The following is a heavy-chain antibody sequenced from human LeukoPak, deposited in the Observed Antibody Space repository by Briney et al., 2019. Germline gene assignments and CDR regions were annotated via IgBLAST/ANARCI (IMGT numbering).Heavy chain of an antibody. J-gene: IGHJ6*02. D-gene: IGHD6-13*01. Sequence: SGTLSLTCAVSGGSISSSNWWSWVRQPPGKGLEWIGENYHSGSTNYNPSLKSRVTISVDKSKNQFSLKLSSVTAADTAVYYCAAAAGGNYYYGMDVWGQGTTVTVSS. CDR2: NYHSGST. CDR1: GGSISSSNW. V-gene: IGHV4-4*02. CDR3: AAAAGGNYYYGMDV.